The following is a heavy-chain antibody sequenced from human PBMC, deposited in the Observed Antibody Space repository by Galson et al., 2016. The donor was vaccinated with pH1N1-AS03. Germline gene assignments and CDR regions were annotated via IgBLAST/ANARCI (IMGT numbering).Heavy chain of an antibody. V-gene: IGHV5-51*01. J-gene: IGHJ5*01. CDR3: ARRIAVPGREVDS. CDR1: AYTFANYW. Sequence: QSGAEVKKPGESLKISCKASAYTFANYWIVWVRQMPGKGLEWMGIMYPANFDTRYSPSFQGHVTISADTSINTAYLQWSSLRASDPAMYYCARRIAVPGREVDSGGQGTLVTVSS. CDR2: MYPANFDT. D-gene: IGHD6-19*01.